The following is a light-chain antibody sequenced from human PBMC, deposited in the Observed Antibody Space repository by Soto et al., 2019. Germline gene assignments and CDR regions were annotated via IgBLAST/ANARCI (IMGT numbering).Light chain of an antibody. CDR3: AAWDDSLSGGV. V-gene: IGLV1-47*01. J-gene: IGLJ3*02. CDR2: RNN. Sequence: QSVLTQPPSASGTPRQRVTISCSGSSSNIGSHYVFWFQQLPGTAPKLLFYRNNQRPSGVPDRFSGSKSGTSASLAISGLRSEDEADYYCAAWDDSLSGGVFGGGTKLTVL. CDR1: SSNIGSHY.